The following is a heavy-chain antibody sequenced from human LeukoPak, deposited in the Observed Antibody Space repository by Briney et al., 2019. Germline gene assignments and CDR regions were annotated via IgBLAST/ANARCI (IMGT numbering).Heavy chain of an antibody. J-gene: IGHJ4*02. D-gene: IGHD6-19*01. Sequence: SETLSLTCAVSGGSISTYQWSWIRQPPGRGLEWIGFIYHSGGTNYNPSLKSRVTISVDTSKNQFSLKLTSVTAADTAVNYCARDGPQWLAAFDYWGQGTLVTVSS. CDR3: ARDGPQWLAAFDY. CDR2: IYHSGGT. V-gene: IGHV4-59*01. CDR1: GGSISTYQ.